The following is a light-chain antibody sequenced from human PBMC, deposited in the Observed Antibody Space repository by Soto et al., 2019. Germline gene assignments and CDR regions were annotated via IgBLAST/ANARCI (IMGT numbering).Light chain of an antibody. J-gene: IGKJ1*01. V-gene: IGKV3-15*01. CDR2: GAS. CDR1: QSILRN. CDR3: QHYYNWPRT. Sequence: EIVMTQSPATLSVSPGERATLSCRAPQSILRNLAWYQHKPGQPPRLLIYGASTRATGISGRFSGSGSGTEFTLTISSLQSEDFAVYYCQHYYNWPRTFGQGTKVEI.